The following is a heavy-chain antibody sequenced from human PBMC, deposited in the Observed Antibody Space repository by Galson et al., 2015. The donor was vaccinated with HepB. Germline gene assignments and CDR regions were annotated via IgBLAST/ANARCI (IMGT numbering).Heavy chain of an antibody. V-gene: IGHV3-30*18. J-gene: IGHJ4*02. CDR3: AKGPWYQLLPIDY. CDR2: ISYDGGNK. Sequence: SLRLSCAASGFTFSNHGMHWVRQAPGKGLEWVAVISYDGGNKYHADSVKGRFTISRDNSKNTLYLQMNSLRAEDTAVYYCAKGPWYQLLPIDYWGQGTLVTVSS. CDR1: GFTFSNHG. D-gene: IGHD2-2*01.